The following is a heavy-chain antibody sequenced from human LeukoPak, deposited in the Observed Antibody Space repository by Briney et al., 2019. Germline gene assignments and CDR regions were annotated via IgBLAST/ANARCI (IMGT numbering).Heavy chain of an antibody. CDR2: IKSKTDGGTT. CDR1: GFTFSNAW. J-gene: IGHJ4*02. CDR3: TTVYCSSTSCSHD. V-gene: IGHV3-15*01. D-gene: IGHD2-2*01. Sequence: PGGSLRLSCAASGFTFSNAWMSWVRQAPGKGLEWVGRIKSKTDGGTTDYAAPVKGRFTISRDDSKNTLYLQMNSLKTEDTAVYYCTTVYCSSTSCSHDWGQGTLVTVSS.